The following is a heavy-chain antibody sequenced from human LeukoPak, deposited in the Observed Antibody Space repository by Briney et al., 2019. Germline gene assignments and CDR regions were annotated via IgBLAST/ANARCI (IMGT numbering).Heavy chain of an antibody. V-gene: IGHV3-33*08. CDR1: GFTFSSYG. D-gene: IGHD2-15*01. CDR3: AREADCSGGNCYRGAFDI. J-gene: IGHJ3*02. CDR2: IWYDGSNK. Sequence: PGRSLRLSCAASGFTFSSYGMHWVRQAPGKGLEWVAAIWYDGSNKYYADSVKGRFTISRDNSKNTLYLQVDSLRAEDTAVYYCAREADCSGGNCYRGAFDIWGQGTMVTVSS.